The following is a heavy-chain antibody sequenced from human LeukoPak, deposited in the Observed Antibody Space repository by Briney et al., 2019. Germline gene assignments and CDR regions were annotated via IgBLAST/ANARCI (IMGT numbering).Heavy chain of an antibody. Sequence: PGGSLRLSCAASGFTFSRYSMNWVRQAPGKGLEWVSYISSGSRTIYYADSVKGRFTMSRDNAKNSLYLQMNSLRAEDTAVYYCARESITRHRDLDYWGQGTLVTVSS. CDR1: GFTFSRYS. CDR2: ISSGSRTI. CDR3: ARESITRHRDLDY. V-gene: IGHV3-48*01. D-gene: IGHD1-20*01. J-gene: IGHJ4*02.